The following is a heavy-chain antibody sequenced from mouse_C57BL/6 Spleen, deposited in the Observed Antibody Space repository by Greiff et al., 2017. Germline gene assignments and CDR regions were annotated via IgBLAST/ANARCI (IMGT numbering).Heavy chain of an antibody. J-gene: IGHJ2*01. CDR1: GFTFTGYY. CDR2: IRNKANGYTT. D-gene: IGHD2-4*01. V-gene: IGHV7-3*01. Sequence: EVQGVESGGGLVQPGGSLSLSCAASGFTFTGYYMSWVRQPPGKALEWLGFIRNKANGYTTEYSASVKGRFTISRDNSQSILYLQMNALRAEDSATYYGARYGGLRPLDYWGQGTTLTVSS. CDR3: ARYGGLRPLDY.